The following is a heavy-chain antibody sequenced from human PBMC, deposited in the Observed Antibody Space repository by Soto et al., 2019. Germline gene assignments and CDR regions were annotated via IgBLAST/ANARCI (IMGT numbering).Heavy chain of an antibody. CDR2: INHSGST. D-gene: IGHD3-3*01. CDR3: ARQRAYDFWSGYPYICYYMDV. CDR1: GGSFRGYY. J-gene: IGHJ6*03. Sequence: LETMSVTCAVYGGSFRGYYWSWIRQHTGKGLEWIGEINHSGSTNYNPSLKSRVTISVDTSKNQFSLKLSSVTAADTAVYYCARQRAYDFWSGYPYICYYMDVRGKGTSVTVPS. V-gene: IGHV4-34*01.